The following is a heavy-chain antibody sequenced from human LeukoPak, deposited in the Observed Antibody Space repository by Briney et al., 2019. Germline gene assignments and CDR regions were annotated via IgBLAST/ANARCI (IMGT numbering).Heavy chain of an antibody. CDR2: LQYDGSEI. CDR1: GLIFSSCG. CDR3: VSEERAVKDS. D-gene: IGHD3-10*01. V-gene: IGHV3-30*02. Sequence: PGGSLRLSCAASGLIFSSCGMHWVRQAPGKGLEWVAFLQYDGSEIYYAESVKGRFTISRDNSKNTLYLQMNSLRGEDTAVYYCVSEERAVKDSWGQGTLVSVSS. J-gene: IGHJ4*02.